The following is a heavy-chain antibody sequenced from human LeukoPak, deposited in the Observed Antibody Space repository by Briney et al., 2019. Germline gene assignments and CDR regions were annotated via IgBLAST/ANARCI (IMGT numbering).Heavy chain of an antibody. Sequence: SETLSLTCTVSGGSISSYYWSWIRQPPGRGLEWIGNIYYSGSTNYNPSLKSRVTISLDMSKNQFSLKLSSVTAADTAVYYCARSPLYYYQSSGHYYFDYWGQGTLVTVSS. CDR2: IYYSGST. V-gene: IGHV4-59*01. J-gene: IGHJ4*02. CDR3: ARSPLYYYQSSGHYYFDY. CDR1: GGSISSYY. D-gene: IGHD3-22*01.